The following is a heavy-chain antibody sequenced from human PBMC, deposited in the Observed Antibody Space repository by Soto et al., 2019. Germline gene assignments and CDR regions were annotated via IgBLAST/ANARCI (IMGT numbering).Heavy chain of an antibody. V-gene: IGHV4-34*01. CDR3: ARGIVPAAIFAAFDI. J-gene: IGHJ3*02. D-gene: IGHD2-2*01. CDR2: INHSGST. Sequence: SETLSLTCAVYGGSFSGYYWSWIRQPPGKGLEWIGEINHSGSTNYNPSLKSRVTISVDTSKNQFSLKLSSVTAADTAVYYCARGIVPAAIFAAFDIWGQGTMVTVSS. CDR1: GGSFSGYY.